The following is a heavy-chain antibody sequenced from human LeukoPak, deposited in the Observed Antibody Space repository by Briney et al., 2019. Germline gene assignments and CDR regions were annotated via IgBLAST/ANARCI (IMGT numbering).Heavy chain of an antibody. CDR2: ISYDGSNK. CDR3: AKQGYYYYDSSGYDY. D-gene: IGHD3-22*01. CDR1: GFTFSSYG. Sequence: GGSLRLSCAASGFTFSSYGMHWVRQAPGKGLEWVAVISYDGSNKYYADSVKARFTISRDNSKNTLYLQMNSLRAEDTAVYYCAKQGYYYYDSSGYDYWGQGTLVTVSS. V-gene: IGHV3-30*18. J-gene: IGHJ4*02.